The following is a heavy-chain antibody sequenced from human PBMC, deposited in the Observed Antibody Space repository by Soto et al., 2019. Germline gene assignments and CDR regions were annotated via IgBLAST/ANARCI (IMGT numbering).Heavy chain of an antibody. Sequence: QVQLQQWGAGLLKPSETLSLTCAVYGGSFSGYYWSWIRQPPGKGLEWIGEINHSGSTNYNPSLKSRVTISVDTAKTQFCLKLSSVTAADTAVYYCARDIVVVTASPFGYYYYGMDVWGQGTTVTVSS. D-gene: IGHD2-21*02. CDR2: INHSGST. J-gene: IGHJ6*02. V-gene: IGHV4-34*01. CDR1: GGSFSGYY. CDR3: ARDIVVVTASPFGYYYYGMDV.